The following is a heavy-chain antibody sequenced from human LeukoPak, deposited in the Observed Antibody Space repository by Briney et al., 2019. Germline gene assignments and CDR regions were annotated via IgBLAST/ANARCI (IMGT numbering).Heavy chain of an antibody. CDR3: ARGRFYRGGNGVVGF. D-gene: IGHD4-23*01. V-gene: IGHV1-8*01. Sequence: ASVKVSCKASGYTFTSYDINWVRQATGQGLEWMGWMNPNSGNTGYAQKFQGRVTMTRNTSISTAYMELSSLRSEDTAVYYCARGRFYRGGNGVVGFWGQGTLVTVSS. J-gene: IGHJ4*02. CDR1: GYTFTSYD. CDR2: MNPNSGNT.